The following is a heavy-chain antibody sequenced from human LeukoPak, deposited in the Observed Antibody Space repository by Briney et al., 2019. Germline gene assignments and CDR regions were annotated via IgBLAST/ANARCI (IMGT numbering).Heavy chain of an antibody. CDR3: ARAGAVAAYWYFDL. D-gene: IGHD6-19*01. Sequence: SETLSLTCTVSGGSISSYYWSWIRQPPGKGLEWIGYIYYSGSTNYNPSLKSRVTISVDTSKNQFSLKLSSVTAADTAVYYCARAGAVAAYWYFDLWGRGTLVTVSS. J-gene: IGHJ2*01. CDR2: IYYSGST. CDR1: GGSISSYY. V-gene: IGHV4-59*08.